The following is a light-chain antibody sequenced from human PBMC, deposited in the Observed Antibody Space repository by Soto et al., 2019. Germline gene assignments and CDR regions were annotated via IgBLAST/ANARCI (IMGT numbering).Light chain of an antibody. CDR1: LNLGTLY. Sequence: EVMMAQSPGTLSVSPGERGTLSCIASLNLGTLYLAWFQQKSGQAPRLLIHGASTRATGIPAKFSGSGSGTEFTLTSNCLQSEDFAVSYCQQSRGWPSSFGQGTKV. CDR2: GAS. J-gene: IGKJ1*01. CDR3: QQSRGWPSS. V-gene: IGKV3-15*01.